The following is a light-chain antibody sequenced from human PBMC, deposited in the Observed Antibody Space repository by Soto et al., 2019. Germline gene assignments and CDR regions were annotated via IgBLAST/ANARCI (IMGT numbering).Light chain of an antibody. Sequence: EIVLTQSPGTLSLSPGDRANLSCRASQSVGSNYLAWYQQKPGQAPRLLIYAASSRAPGIPARFSGSGSGTDFTLTISRLEAEDFAVYYCQQYGGSPWTFGQGTKVEIK. CDR1: QSVGSNY. CDR2: AAS. J-gene: IGKJ1*01. CDR3: QQYGGSPWT. V-gene: IGKV3-20*01.